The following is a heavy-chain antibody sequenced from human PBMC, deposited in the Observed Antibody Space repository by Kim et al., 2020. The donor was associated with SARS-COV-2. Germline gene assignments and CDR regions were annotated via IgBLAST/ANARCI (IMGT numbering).Heavy chain of an antibody. V-gene: IGHV3-30*18. Sequence: AGSLRLSCAASGFTFSSYGMHWVRQAPGKGLEWVAVISYDGSNKYYADSVKGRFTISRDNSKNTLYLQMNSLRAEDTAVYYCAKDRLSTEDFWVQFGYYYYGMDVWGQGTTVTVSS. CDR3: AKDRLSTEDFWVQFGYYYYGMDV. CDR1: GFTFSSYG. J-gene: IGHJ6*02. CDR2: ISYDGSNK. D-gene: IGHD3-3*01.